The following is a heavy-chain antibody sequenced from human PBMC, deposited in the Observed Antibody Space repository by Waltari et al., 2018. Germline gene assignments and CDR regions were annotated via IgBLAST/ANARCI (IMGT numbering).Heavy chain of an antibody. V-gene: IGHV4-4*02. Sequence: QLQLQESGPGLVKPSWTLSLTFGVSGASVSDAIWWSWARQSPEKGLEWIGETFHSGVTNYNPSLKSRVTISLDKSKNQVSLKVNSVTAADTAVYYCAKNAAYNLDYWGQGTLVTVSS. CDR2: TFHSGVT. CDR3: AKNAAYNLDY. CDR1: GASVSDAIW. J-gene: IGHJ4*02. D-gene: IGHD2-15*01.